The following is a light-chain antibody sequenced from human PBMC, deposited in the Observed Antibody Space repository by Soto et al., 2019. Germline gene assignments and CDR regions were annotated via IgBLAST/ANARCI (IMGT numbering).Light chain of an antibody. CDR2: YNN. J-gene: IGLJ2*01. CDR1: SSNIGSNT. CDR3: AAWYDSLHGVVV. V-gene: IGLV1-44*01. Sequence: QSVLTQPPSASGTPGQRVTISCSGSSSNIGSNTVNWYQQLPGTAPKLLIYYNNQRPSGVPDRFSGSKSGTSASLAISGLQYEEEADYYCAAWYDSLHGVVVFGGGTKLTVL.